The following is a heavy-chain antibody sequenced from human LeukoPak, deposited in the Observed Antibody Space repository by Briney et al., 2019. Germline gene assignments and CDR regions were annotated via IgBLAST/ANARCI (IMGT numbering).Heavy chain of an antibody. CDR1: GYTFTSYY. CDR3: ASPYYDFWSGYLGAFDI. D-gene: IGHD3-3*01. J-gene: IGHJ3*02. CDR2: INPSGGST. V-gene: IGHV1-46*01. Sequence: ASVKVSCKASGYTFTSYYMHWVRQAPGQGLEWMGIINPSGGSTSYAQKFQGRVTMTRDTSTSTVYMELSSLRSEDTAVYYCASPYYDFWSGYLGAFDIWGQGTMVTVSS.